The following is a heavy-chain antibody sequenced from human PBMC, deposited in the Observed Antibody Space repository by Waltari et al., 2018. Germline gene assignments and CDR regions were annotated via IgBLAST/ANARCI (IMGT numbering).Heavy chain of an antibody. CDR2: INHSGST. CDR1: GGSFSGYY. D-gene: IGHD3-3*01. CDR3: ARDRSDYYSSGYFQH. J-gene: IGHJ1*01. Sequence: QVQLQQWGAGLLKPSETLSLTCAVYGGSFSGYYWSWIRQPPGKGLEWIGEINHSGSTNYNPSLKGRVTISVDTSKNQFSLKLSSVTAADTAVYFCARDRSDYYSSGYFQHWGQGTLVTVSS. V-gene: IGHV4-34*01.